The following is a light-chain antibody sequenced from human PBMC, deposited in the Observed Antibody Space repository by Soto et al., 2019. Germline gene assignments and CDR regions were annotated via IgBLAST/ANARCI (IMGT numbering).Light chain of an antibody. CDR3: QHYDGSSLS. V-gene: IGKV1-5*01. J-gene: IGKJ4*01. CDR1: QSISDY. CDR2: DAS. Sequence: DIQMTQSPSSLSASIGDRVTISCRASQSISDYLTWYQQKPGKAPKLLIYDASDLETGVPSRFSGSQSGTEFTLTISSLQPDGFATFYCQHYDGSSLSFGGGTKVDIK.